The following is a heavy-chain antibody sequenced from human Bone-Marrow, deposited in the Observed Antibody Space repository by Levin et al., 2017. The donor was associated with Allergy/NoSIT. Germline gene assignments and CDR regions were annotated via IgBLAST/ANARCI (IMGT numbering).Heavy chain of an antibody. CDR3: ARGDYSTSYPDY. Sequence: ASVKVSCKASGYTFPNYYIHWVRQAPGQGLEWVGWINPNSGATNYAQTFQGRVTMTSDTSINTAYMDLTRLRSDDTAVYYCARGDYSTSYPDYWGQGTLVTVSS. D-gene: IGHD6-6*01. J-gene: IGHJ4*02. CDR1: GYTFPNYY. V-gene: IGHV1-2*02. CDR2: INPNSGAT.